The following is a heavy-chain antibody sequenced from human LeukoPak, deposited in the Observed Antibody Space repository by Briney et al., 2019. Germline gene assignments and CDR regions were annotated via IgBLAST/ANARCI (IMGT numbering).Heavy chain of an antibody. CDR1: GFTFSSYA. D-gene: IGHD3-3*01. V-gene: IGHV3-30-3*01. Sequence: PGGSLRLSCAASGFTFSSYAMHWVRQAPGKGLEWVAVISYDGSNKYYADSVKGRFTISRDNSKNTLYLQMNSLRAEDTAVYYCAKDREFTIFGVVTSMDVWGKGTTVTVSS. J-gene: IGHJ6*03. CDR2: ISYDGSNK. CDR3: AKDREFTIFGVVTSMDV.